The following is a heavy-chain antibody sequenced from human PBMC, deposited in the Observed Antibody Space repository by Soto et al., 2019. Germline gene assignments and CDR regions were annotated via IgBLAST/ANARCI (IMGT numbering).Heavy chain of an antibody. D-gene: IGHD1-7*01. CDR3: ARGKAGTTWKRRGYFDY. V-gene: IGHV4-34*01. Sequence: SETLSLTCAVYGGSFSGYYWSWIRQHPGKGLEWIGEINHSGSTNYNPSLKSRVTISVDTSKNQFSLKLSSVTAADTAVYYCARGKAGTTWKRRGYFDYWGQGTLVTSPQ. CDR2: INHSGST. CDR1: GGSFSGYY. J-gene: IGHJ4*02.